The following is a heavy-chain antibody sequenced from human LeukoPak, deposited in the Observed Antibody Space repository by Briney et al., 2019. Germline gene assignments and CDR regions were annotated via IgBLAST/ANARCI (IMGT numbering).Heavy chain of an antibody. CDR1: GLTFSSSA. J-gene: IGHJ5*02. D-gene: IGHD2-8*01. CDR3: ARDTDCTNGVCPSNWFDP. V-gene: IGHV3-23*01. CDR2: ISASGGST. Sequence: PGGSLRLSCAASGLTFSSSAMSWVRQVPGKGLEWVSGISASGGSTYYADSVKGRFTISRDNSKNTLYLQMNSLRAEDTAVYYCARDTDCTNGVCPSNWFDPWGQGTLVTVSS.